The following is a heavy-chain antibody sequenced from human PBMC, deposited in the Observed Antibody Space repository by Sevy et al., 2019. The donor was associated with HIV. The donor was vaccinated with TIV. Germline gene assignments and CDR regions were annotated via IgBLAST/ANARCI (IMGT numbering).Heavy chain of an antibody. CDR1: GFTFNDYA. CDR3: VREGAPYRNIRYCSGNNCFYNWFDP. Sequence: GGSLRLSCAASGFTFNDYALHWVRQAPGKGLEWVAIISSDGDNTYYADTVKGRFTISRDNTKYTVYLQMSRRRAEDTAFYYCVREGAPYRNIRYCSGNNCFYNWFDPWGQGTLVTVSS. D-gene: IGHD2-15*01. V-gene: IGHV3-30-3*01. CDR2: ISSDGDNT. J-gene: IGHJ5*02.